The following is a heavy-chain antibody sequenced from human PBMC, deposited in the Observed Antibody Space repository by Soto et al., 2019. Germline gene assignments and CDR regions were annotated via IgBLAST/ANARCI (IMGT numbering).Heavy chain of an antibody. CDR3: AKVRRIDTAMVTRTDYFDY. V-gene: IGHV3-23*01. Sequence: GGSLRLSCAASGFTFSSYAMSWVRQAPGKGLEWVSAISGSGGSTYYADSEKGRFTISRDNSKNTLYLQMNSLRAEDTAVYYCAKVRRIDTAMVTRTDYFDYWGQGTLVTVSS. J-gene: IGHJ4*02. CDR2: ISGSGGST. CDR1: GFTFSSYA. D-gene: IGHD5-18*01.